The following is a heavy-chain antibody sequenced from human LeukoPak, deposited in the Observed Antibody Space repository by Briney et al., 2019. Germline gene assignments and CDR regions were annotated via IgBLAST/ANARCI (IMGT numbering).Heavy chain of an antibody. Sequence: PGGSLRLSCTASGFTFGDYAMSWFRQAPGKGLEWVGFIRSKAYGGTTEYAASVKGRFTISRDDSKSIAYLQMNSLKTEDTAVYYCTRDNSMYSSGWYPYLVDYWGQGTLVTVSS. D-gene: IGHD6-19*01. CDR1: GFTFGDYA. J-gene: IGHJ4*02. CDR2: IRSKAYGGTT. V-gene: IGHV3-49*03. CDR3: TRDNSMYSSGWYPYLVDY.